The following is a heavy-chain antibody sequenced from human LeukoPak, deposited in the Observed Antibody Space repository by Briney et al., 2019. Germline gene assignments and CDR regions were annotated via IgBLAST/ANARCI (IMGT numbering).Heavy chain of an antibody. CDR3: AREYNGDSRKYYYYGMGV. V-gene: IGHV1-2*02. CDR2: INPNSGGT. D-gene: IGHD4-17*01. CDR1: GYTFTGYY. J-gene: IGHJ6*02. Sequence: ASVKVSCKASGYTFTGYYMHWVRQAPGQGLEWMGWINPNSGGTNYAQKFQGRVTMTRDTSISTAYMELSRLRSDDTAVYYCAREYNGDSRKYYYYGMGVWGQGTTVTVSS.